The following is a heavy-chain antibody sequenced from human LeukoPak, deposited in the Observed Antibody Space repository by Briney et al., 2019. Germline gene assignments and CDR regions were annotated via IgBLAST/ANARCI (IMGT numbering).Heavy chain of an antibody. Sequence: PSETLSLTCTVSGGSISNYYWTWLRQPPGKGLEWIRYIFHSGSTKYNPSLQSRVIISVDTSKTRFSLTLSSVTAADTAVYYCARHSPTYYDFDYWGQGTLVTVSS. CDR3: ARHSPTYYDFDY. V-gene: IGHV4-59*08. J-gene: IGHJ4*02. CDR1: GGSISNYY. CDR2: IFHSGST. D-gene: IGHD3-10*01.